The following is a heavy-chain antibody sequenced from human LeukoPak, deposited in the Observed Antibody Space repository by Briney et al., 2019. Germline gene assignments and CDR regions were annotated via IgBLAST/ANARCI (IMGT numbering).Heavy chain of an antibody. Sequence: ASVKVSCKASGYTFTGYYMHWVRQAPGQGLEWMGWINPNSGCTNYAQKFQGRVTMTRDTSISTAYMELSRLRSDDTAVYYCAREFDSSEGSFGGWGQGTLVTVSS. CDR3: AREFDSSEGSFGG. V-gene: IGHV1-2*02. CDR1: GYTFTGYY. D-gene: IGHD3-22*01. J-gene: IGHJ4*02. CDR2: INPNSGCT.